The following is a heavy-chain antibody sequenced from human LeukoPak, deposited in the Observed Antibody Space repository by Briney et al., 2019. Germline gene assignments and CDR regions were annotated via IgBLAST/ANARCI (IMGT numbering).Heavy chain of an antibody. J-gene: IGHJ4*02. CDR3: AKVGSGYSLWYYFDY. D-gene: IGHD3-22*01. V-gene: IGHV3-9*01. CDR1: GFTFDDYA. Sequence: GGSLRLSCAASGFTFDDYAMHWVRQAPGKGLEWVSGISWNSGSVGYADSVKGRFTISRDNAKNSLYLQMNSLRAEDTALYYCAKVGSGYSLWYYFDYWGQGTLVTVSS. CDR2: ISWNSGSV.